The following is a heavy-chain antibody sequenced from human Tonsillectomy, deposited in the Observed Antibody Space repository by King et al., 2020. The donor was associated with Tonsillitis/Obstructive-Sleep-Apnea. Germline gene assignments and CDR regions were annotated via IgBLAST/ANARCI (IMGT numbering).Heavy chain of an antibody. CDR2: ISWDGGST. D-gene: IGHD3-10*01. CDR3: AKDITSLVTMVRGVQFDY. J-gene: IGHJ4*02. CDR1: GFTFDDYA. Sequence: VQLVQSGGGVVQPGGSLRLSCAASGFTFDDYAMHWVRQAPGKGLEWVSLISWDGGSTYYADSVKGRFTISRDNSKNSLYLQMNSLRTEDTALYYCAKDITSLVTMVRGVQFDYWGQGTLVTVSS. V-gene: IGHV3-43*02.